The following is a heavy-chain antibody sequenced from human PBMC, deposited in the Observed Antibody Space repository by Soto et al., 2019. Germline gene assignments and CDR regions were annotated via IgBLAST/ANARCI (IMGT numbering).Heavy chain of an antibody. CDR3: ARARVGATTDY. Sequence: QVQLQQWGAGLLKPSETLSLTCAVYGGSFSGYYWSWIRQPPGKGLEWIGEIKHSGSTNYSPSLKSRVTISVDASKNQLSLKLSSVTAAETAVYYCARARVGATTDYWGQGTLVTVSS. CDR2: IKHSGST. CDR1: GGSFSGYY. V-gene: IGHV4-34*01. J-gene: IGHJ4*02. D-gene: IGHD1-26*01.